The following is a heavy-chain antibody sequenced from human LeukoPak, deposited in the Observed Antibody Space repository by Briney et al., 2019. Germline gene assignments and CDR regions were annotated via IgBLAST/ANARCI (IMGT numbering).Heavy chain of an antibody. Sequence: SETLSLTCTVSGVSISSSSYYWGWIRQPPGKGLEWIASVYYSGSTYYNPSFKSRVTVSVDTSKNQFSLKLSSVTAADTAVYYCARHMGDFRDWGQGTLVTVSS. V-gene: IGHV4-39*01. CDR1: GVSISSSSYY. CDR3: ARHMGDFRD. D-gene: IGHD3-3*01. CDR2: VYYSGST. J-gene: IGHJ4*02.